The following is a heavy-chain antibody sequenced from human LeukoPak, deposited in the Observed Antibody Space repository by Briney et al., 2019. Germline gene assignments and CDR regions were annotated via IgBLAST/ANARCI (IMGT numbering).Heavy chain of an antibody. CDR1: GFSLSDYY. J-gene: IGHJ6*03. CDR2: INYGGST. Sequence: SETLSLTCSVCGFSLSDYYWSWIRQPPGKGLEWIGYINYGGSTNYNPSLKSRVTMSVNTSKNQFSIKFSYVTAAETAVHCTRRQRPFSMVHLEEDQQYYMGVWGRGTTVTVSS. CDR3: RRQRPFSMVHLEEDQQYYMGV. D-gene: IGHD3-10*01. V-gene: IGHV4-59*08.